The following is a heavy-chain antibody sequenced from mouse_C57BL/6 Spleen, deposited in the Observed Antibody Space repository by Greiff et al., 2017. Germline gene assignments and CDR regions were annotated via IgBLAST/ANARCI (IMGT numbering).Heavy chain of an antibody. CDR1: GYTFTSYW. V-gene: IGHV1-64*01. CDR2: IHPNSGST. J-gene: IGHJ3*01. D-gene: IGHD1-1*01. CDR3: ARWSLTTGAY. Sequence: QVQLQQPGAELVKPGASVKLSCKASGYTFTSYWMHWVKQRPGQGLEWIGMIHPNSGSTNYNEKFKSKATLTVDKSSSTAYMQLSSLTSADSAVYYGARWSLTTGAYWGQGTLVTVSA.